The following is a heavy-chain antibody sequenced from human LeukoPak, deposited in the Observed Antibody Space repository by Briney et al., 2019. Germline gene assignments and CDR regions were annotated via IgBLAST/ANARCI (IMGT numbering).Heavy chain of an antibody. Sequence: PGGSLRLSCAASGFVFRNYFMSWVRQAPGKGLEWVASIKKDGSEKYYVDSVRGRYTISRDNTKNSLYLQMSSLRAEDTAVYYCATDRGWRTSGYYLYYFEYWGQGTLVTFSS. CDR1: GFVFRNYF. CDR2: IKKDGSEK. CDR3: ATDRGWRTSGYYLYYFEY. J-gene: IGHJ4*02. D-gene: IGHD3-3*01. V-gene: IGHV3-7*01.